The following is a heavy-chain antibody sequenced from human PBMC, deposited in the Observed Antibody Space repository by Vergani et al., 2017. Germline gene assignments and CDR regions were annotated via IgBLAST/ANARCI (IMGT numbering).Heavy chain of an antibody. CDR3: TRQPQEGASGPPSVPT. Sequence: QVRLEESGPGLVKPSETLSLTCSVSGYSIGSGYYWGWIRQPPGKGLEWIGSIYHSGSTHYNPSLKSRVTISVDTSKNDFSLKVTSVTAADTAVYYCTRQPQEGASGPPSVPTWGQGISVIVSS. CDR2: IYHSGST. D-gene: IGHD5-12*01. CDR1: GYSIGSGYY. J-gene: IGHJ4*02. V-gene: IGHV4-38-2*01.